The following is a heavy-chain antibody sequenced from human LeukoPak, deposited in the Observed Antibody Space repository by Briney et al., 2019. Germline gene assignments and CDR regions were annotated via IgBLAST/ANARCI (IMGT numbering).Heavy chain of an antibody. Sequence: SQTLSLTCTVSGGSISSGGYYWSWIRQHPGKGLEWIGYIYYSGSTYYHPSLKSRVTISVDTPKNQFSLKLSSVTASATAVYYCARDDRDPYDFWSGYQSGGFDPWGQGTLVTVSS. J-gene: IGHJ5*02. CDR2: IYYSGST. CDR3: ARDDRDPYDFWSGYQSGGFDP. D-gene: IGHD3-3*01. CDR1: GGSISSGGYY. V-gene: IGHV4-31*03.